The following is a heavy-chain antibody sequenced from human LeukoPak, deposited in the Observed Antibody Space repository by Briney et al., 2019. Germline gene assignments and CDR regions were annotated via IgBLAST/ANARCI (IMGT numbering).Heavy chain of an antibody. D-gene: IGHD3-9*01. Sequence: SETLSLTCTVSGGSISSGDYYWSWIRQPPGKGLEWIGYIYYSGSTYYNPSLKSRVTISVDTSKNQFSLKLSSVTAADTAVYYCATLGEGYDILTGYYTGTFDYWGQGTLVTVSS. J-gene: IGHJ4*02. CDR2: IYYSGST. V-gene: IGHV4-30-4*01. CDR3: ATLGEGYDILTGYYTGTFDY. CDR1: GGSISSGDYY.